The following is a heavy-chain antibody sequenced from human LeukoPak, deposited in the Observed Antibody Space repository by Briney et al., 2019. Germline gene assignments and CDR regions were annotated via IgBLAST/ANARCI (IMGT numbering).Heavy chain of an antibody. CDR3: ARAGGSGWYGGYYYYYMDV. D-gene: IGHD6-19*01. J-gene: IGHJ6*03. V-gene: IGHV3-21*01. CDR2: ISTSSSYI. CDR1: GFTFSSYS. Sequence: GGSLRLSCAASGFTFSSYSMNWVRQAPGKGLEWVSFISTSSSYIHNADSVKGRFTISRDNAENSLYLQMNSLRAEDTAVYYCARAGGSGWYGGYYYYYMDVWGKGTTVTISS.